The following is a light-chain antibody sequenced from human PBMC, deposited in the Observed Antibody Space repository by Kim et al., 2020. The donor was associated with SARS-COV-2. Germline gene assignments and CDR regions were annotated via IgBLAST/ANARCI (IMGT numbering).Light chain of an antibody. CDR1: NIGSKS. CDR3: QVWDSSSDHRV. V-gene: IGLV3-21*04. CDR2: YDS. J-gene: IGLJ3*02. Sequence: APGKTARSTCGGNNIGSKSVHWYQQKPGQAPVLVIYYDSDRPSGIPERFSGSNSGNTATLTISRVEAGDEADYYCQVWDSSSDHRVFGGGTKVTVL.